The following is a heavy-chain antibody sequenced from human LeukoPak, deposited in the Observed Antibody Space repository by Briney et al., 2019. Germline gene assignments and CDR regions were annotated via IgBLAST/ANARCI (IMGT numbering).Heavy chain of an antibody. J-gene: IGHJ4*02. CDR3: AKGPYCSSTSCYSYFDY. CDR2: ISWDGGST. Sequence: GGSLRLSCAASGFTFDDYTMHWVRQAPGKGLEWVSLISWDGGSTYYADSVKGRFTISRDNSKNSLYLQMNSLRTEDTALYYCAKGPYCSSTSCYSYFDYWGQGTLVTVSS. D-gene: IGHD2-2*01. V-gene: IGHV3-43*01. CDR1: GFTFDDYT.